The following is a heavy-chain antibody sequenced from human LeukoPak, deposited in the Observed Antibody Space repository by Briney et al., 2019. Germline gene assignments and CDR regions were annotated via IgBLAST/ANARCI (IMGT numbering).Heavy chain of an antibody. Sequence: SETLSLTCAVYGGSFSGYYWSWIRQPPGKGLEWIGEINHSRSTNYNPSLKSRVTISVDTSKNQFSLKLSSVTAADTAVYYCARAMVRGVIPFDYWGQGTLVTVSS. CDR3: ARAMVRGVIPFDY. D-gene: IGHD3-10*01. CDR1: GGSFSGYY. J-gene: IGHJ4*02. CDR2: INHSRST. V-gene: IGHV4-34*01.